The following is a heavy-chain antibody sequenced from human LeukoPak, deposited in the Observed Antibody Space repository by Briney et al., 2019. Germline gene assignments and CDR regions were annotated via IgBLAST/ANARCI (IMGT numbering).Heavy chain of an antibody. D-gene: IGHD3-3*01. V-gene: IGHV4-30-2*01. CDR3: ARVLPTYDFWSGYIDY. CDR2: IYHSGST. CDR1: GGSISSGGYS. J-gene: IGHJ4*02. Sequence: SQTLSLTCAVSGGSISSGGYSWSWIRQPPGKGLEWIGYIYHSGSTYYNPSLKSRVTISVDRSKNQFSLKLSSVTAAVTAVYYCARVLPTYDFWSGYIDYWGQGTLVTVSS.